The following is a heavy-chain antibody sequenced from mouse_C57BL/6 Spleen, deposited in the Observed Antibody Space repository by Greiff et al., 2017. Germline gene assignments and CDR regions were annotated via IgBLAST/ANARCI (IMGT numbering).Heavy chain of an antibody. D-gene: IGHD1-1*01. V-gene: IGHV1-19*01. J-gene: IGHJ2*01. Sequence: EVQLQQSGPVLVKPGASVKMSCKASGYTFTDYYMNWVKQSHGKSLEWIGVINPYNGGTSYNQKFKGKATLTVDKSSSTAYMELNSLTSEDSAVYDCSRHYYGSSYVGYWGQGTTLTVSS. CDR2: INPYNGGT. CDR3: SRHYYGSSYVGY. CDR1: GYTFTDYY.